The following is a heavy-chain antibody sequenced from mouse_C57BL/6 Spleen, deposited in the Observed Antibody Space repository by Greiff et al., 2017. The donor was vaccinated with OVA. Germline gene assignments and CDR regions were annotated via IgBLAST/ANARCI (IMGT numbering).Heavy chain of an antibody. D-gene: IGHD2-4*01. V-gene: IGHV5-4*01. CDR1: GFTFSSYA. J-gene: IGHJ3*01. CDR3: AREDDYDEFAY. CDR2: ISDGGSYT. Sequence: EVMLVESGGGLVKPGGSLKLSCAASGFTFSSYAMSWVRQTPEKRLEWVATISDGGSYTYYPDNVKGRFTISRDNAKNNLYLQMSHLKSEDTAMYYCAREDDYDEFAYWSQGTLVTVSA.